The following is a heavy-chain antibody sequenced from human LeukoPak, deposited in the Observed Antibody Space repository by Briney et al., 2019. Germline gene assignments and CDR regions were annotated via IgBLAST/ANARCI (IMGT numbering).Heavy chain of an antibody. CDR3: ARGSQWDLLGSCDY. D-gene: IGHD1-26*01. V-gene: IGHV3-20*04. CDR1: GFTFDDYG. J-gene: IGHJ4*02. Sequence: PGGSLRLSCAASGFTFDDYGMSWVRQAPGKGLEWVSGINWNGGSTGYADSVKGRFTISRDNAKNSLYLQMNSLRAEDTAVYYCARGSQWDLLGSCDYWGQGTLVTVSS. CDR2: INWNGGST.